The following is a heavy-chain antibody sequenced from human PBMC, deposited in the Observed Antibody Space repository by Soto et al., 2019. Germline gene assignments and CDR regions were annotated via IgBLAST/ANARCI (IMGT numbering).Heavy chain of an antibody. V-gene: IGHV1-46*01. CDR3: ARAPNFWSGRRNWFDP. J-gene: IGHJ5*02. Sequence: QVQLVQSGAEVKKPGASVKVSCKASGYTFTSYYMHWVRQAPGQGLEWMGIINPSGGSTSYAQKFQGRVTMTRDTSTSTVYMELSSLRSEDTAVYYCARAPNFWSGRRNWFDPWGQGTLVTVSS. CDR2: INPSGGST. CDR1: GYTFTSYY. D-gene: IGHD3-3*01.